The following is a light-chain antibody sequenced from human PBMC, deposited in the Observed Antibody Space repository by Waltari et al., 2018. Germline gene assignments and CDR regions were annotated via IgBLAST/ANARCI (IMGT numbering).Light chain of an antibody. J-gene: IGKJ4*01. CDR1: QSVSSY. V-gene: IGKV3-11*01. CDR3: QQRANWPLT. CDR2: DAS. Sequence: EIVLTQSPATLSLSPGERATLSCRASQSVSSYLGWYQQKPGQAPRLLIHDASNRATGIPARFSGSGSGTDFTLTISSLEFEDFAVYYCQQRANWPLTFGGGTKVEIK.